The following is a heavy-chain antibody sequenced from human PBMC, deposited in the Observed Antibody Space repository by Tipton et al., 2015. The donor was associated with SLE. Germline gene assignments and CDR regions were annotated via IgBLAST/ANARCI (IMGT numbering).Heavy chain of an antibody. J-gene: IGHJ6*02. Sequence: LRLSCTVSGGSISSYYWSWIRQPPGKGLEWIGYIYTSGSTNYNPSLKSRVTISVDTSKNQFSLKLSSVTAADTAVYYCATGGYCSSTSCYYYYGMDVWGQGTTVTVSS. CDR3: ATGGYCSSTSCYYYYGMDV. CDR1: GGSISSYY. CDR2: IYTSGST. D-gene: IGHD2-2*01. V-gene: IGHV4-4*09.